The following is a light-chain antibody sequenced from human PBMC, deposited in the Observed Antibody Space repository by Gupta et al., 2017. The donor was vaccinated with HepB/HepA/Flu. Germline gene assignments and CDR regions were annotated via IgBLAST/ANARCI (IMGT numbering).Light chain of an antibody. Sequence: EIVLTQSQATLPLSPGERATLSCRASQSVSSYLAWYQQKPGQAPRLLIYDASNRATGIPARFSGSGSGTDCTLTISSLEPEDFAVYYCQQRSNWPWTFGQGTKVEIK. V-gene: IGKV3-11*01. J-gene: IGKJ1*01. CDR3: QQRSNWPWT. CDR2: DAS. CDR1: QSVSSY.